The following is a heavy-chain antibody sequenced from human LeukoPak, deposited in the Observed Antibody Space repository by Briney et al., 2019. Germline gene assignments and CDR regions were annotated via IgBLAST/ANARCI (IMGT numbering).Heavy chain of an antibody. CDR1: GFTFSTYG. V-gene: IGHV3-23*01. Sequence: PGGSLRLSCVASGFTFSTYGMSWVRQAPGKGLEWGSTTSDRAGSSSYSDSVKGRFTISRDNSKNTLYLQMNSLRAEDTAVYYCANNRIVGITPLDYWGQGTLVIVSS. J-gene: IGHJ4*02. D-gene: IGHD1-26*01. CDR2: TSDRAGSS. CDR3: ANNRIVGITPLDY.